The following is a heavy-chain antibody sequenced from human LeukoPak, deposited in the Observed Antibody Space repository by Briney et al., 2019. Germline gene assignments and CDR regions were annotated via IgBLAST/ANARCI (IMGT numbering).Heavy chain of an antibody. CDR3: AKDLGYTYVGYYYYGMDV. D-gene: IGHD5-18*01. J-gene: IGHJ6*02. CDR1: GFTFSSYS. CDR2: ISSSSSVI. V-gene: IGHV3-48*04. Sequence: GGSLRLSCAVSGFTFSSYSMNWVRQAPGKGLEWVSYISSSSSVIYYADSVKGRFTISRDNAKNSLYLQMNSLRAEDTAVYYCAKDLGYTYVGYYYYGMDVWGQGTTVTVSS.